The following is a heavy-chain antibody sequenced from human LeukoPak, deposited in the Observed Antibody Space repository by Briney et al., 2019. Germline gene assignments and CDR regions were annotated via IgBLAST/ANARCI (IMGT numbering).Heavy chain of an antibody. CDR3: ARNEYATGWFDH. J-gene: IGHJ5*02. D-gene: IGHD2-2*01. CDR2: MTPNSGQT. V-gene: IGHV1-8*01. CDR1: GYTFTSFD. Sequence: GASAKVSCKASGYTFTSFDINWVRQATGQGLEWLGWMTPNSGQTGYAQKFQGRVTLTRDTSTSTAYMELSSLTSEDTAVYYCARNEYATGWFDHWGQGTVVTVSS.